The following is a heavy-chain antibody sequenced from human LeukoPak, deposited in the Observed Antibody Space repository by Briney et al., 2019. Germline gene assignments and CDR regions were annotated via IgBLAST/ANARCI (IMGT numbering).Heavy chain of an antibody. CDR3: AKGGVQTYYYGMDV. D-gene: IGHD2-8*01. CDR2: ISSSSSYI. V-gene: IGHV3-21*04. Sequence: GGSLRLSCAASGFTFSSYSMNWVRQAPGKGLEWVSSISSSSSYIYYADSVKGRFTISRDNAKNSLYLQMNSLRAEDTAIYYCAKGGVQTYYYGMDVWGQGTTVTVSS. CDR1: GFTFSSYS. J-gene: IGHJ6*02.